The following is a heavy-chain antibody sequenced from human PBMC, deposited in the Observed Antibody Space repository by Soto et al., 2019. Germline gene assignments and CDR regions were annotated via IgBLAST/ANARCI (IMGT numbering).Heavy chain of an antibody. CDR1: GGSVSSGGYY. D-gene: IGHD6-13*01. V-gene: IGHV4-31*03. Sequence: PSETLSLTCTVSGGSVSSGGYYWSWIRQHPGKGLEWIGYIYYSGRAYQNPSLQSRVTISLDTSKNQFSLRLNPVTAADTAVYYCARGSRHSSSYSGSSFDPWGQGTLVTVSS. CDR2: IYYSGRA. CDR3: ARGSRHSSSYSGSSFDP. J-gene: IGHJ5*02.